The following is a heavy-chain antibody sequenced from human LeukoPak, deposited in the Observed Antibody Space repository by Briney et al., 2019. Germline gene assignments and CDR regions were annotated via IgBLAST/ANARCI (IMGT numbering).Heavy chain of an antibody. D-gene: IGHD6-13*01. V-gene: IGHV4-59*08. J-gene: IGHJ5*02. CDR1: GGSISSYY. CDR3: ARTLQRPIAAAGTRWFDP. CDR2: IYYSGST. Sequence: SETLSLTCTVSGGSISSYYWSWIRQPPGKGLEWIGYIYYSGSTNYNPSLKSRVTISVDTSMNQFSLKLSSVTAADTAVYYCARTLQRPIAAAGTRWFDPWGQGTLVTVSS.